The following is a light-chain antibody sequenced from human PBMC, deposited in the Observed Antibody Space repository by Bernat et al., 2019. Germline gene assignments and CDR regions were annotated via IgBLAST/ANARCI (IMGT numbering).Light chain of an antibody. CDR2: WAS. CDR1: QSVLYRSNNKNC. J-gene: IGKJ4*01. CDR3: QQCYSSPVT. V-gene: IGKV4-1*01. Sequence: DIVMTQSPDSLALSLGERATINCKSSQSVLYRSNNKNCLSWYQQKPGQPPKLLFYWASSRESGVPDRFSGSGSGTDFTLTISSLQAEDVAVYYCQQCYSSPVTFGGGTKVEIK.